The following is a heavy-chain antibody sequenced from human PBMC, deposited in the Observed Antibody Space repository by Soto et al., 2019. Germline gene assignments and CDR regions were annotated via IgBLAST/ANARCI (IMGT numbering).Heavy chain of an antibody. V-gene: IGHV3-21*01. CDR1: GFTFSSYS. D-gene: IGHD3-22*01. CDR3: GKVADSGYYTGER. CDR2: ISSSSSYI. Sequence: GGSLRLSCAASGFTFSSYSMNWVRQAPGKGLEWVSSISSSSSYIDYADSVKGRFTISRDNAKNSLYLQMSSLRVEDTAFYYFGKVADSGYYTGERWGQGTLVTVSS. J-gene: IGHJ4*02.